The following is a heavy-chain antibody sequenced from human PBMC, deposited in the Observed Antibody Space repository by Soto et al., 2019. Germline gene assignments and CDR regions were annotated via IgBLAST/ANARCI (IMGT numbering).Heavy chain of an antibody. CDR3: ARQGEGFYQRQIDF. J-gene: IGHJ4*02. V-gene: IGHV5-51*01. Sequence: GESLKISCKGSGFTFTSYWTAWVRQMPGKGPEWMGVVFPGDSGTRYSPSFQGQVIISADKSTSTAYLQWSSLKASDSAIYYCARQGEGFYQRQIDFWGQGTLVKVSS. D-gene: IGHD3-10*01. CDR2: VFPGDSGT. CDR1: GFTFTSYW.